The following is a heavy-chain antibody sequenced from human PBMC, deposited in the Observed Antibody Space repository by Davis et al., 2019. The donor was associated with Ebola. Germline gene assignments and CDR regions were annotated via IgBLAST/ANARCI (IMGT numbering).Heavy chain of an antibody. V-gene: IGHV3-48*03. CDR1: GFTFSSYE. D-gene: IGHD3-10*01. Sequence: GGSLRLSCAASGFTFSSYEMNWVRQAPGKGLEWVSYISSSGSTIYYADSVKGRFTISRDNAKNSLYLQMNSLRAEDTAVYYCARDRVLLWFGERMDVWGQGTTVTVSS. CDR3: ARDRVLLWFGERMDV. J-gene: IGHJ6*02. CDR2: ISSSGSTI.